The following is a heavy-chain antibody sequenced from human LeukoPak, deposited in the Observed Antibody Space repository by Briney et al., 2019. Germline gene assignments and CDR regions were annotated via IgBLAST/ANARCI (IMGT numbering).Heavy chain of an antibody. V-gene: IGHV4-4*02. Sequence: SETLSLTCAVSGGSISSSNWWSWVRQPPGKGLEWIGEIYHSGSTHYNPSLKSRVTISVDKSKNQFSLKLSSVTAADTAVYYCARKRGRDQWTWELLIREYYFDYWGQGTLVTVSS. CDR3: ARKRGRDQWTWELLIREYYFDY. J-gene: IGHJ4*02. CDR1: GGSISSSNW. CDR2: IYHSGST. D-gene: IGHD1-26*01.